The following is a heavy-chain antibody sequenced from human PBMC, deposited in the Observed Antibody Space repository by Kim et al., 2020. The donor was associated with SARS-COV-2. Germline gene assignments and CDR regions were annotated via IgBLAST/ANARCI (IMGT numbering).Heavy chain of an antibody. CDR2: INHSGST. CDR3: ARGLAVAGTLGEGY. J-gene: IGHJ4*02. CDR1: GGSFSGYY. Sequence: SETLSLTCAVYGGSFSGYYWSWIRQPPGKGLEWIGEINHSGSTNYNPSLKSRVTISVDTSKNQFSLKLSSVTAADTAVYYCARGLAVAGTLGEGYWGQGTLVTVSS. V-gene: IGHV4-34*01. D-gene: IGHD6-19*01.